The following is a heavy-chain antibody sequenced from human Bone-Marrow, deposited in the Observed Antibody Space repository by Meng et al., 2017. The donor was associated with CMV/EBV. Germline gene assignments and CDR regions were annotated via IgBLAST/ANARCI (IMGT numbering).Heavy chain of an antibody. CDR2: ISSSSSYI. D-gene: IGHD1-7*01. J-gene: IGHJ4*02. CDR1: GFTFSDYY. Sequence: GESLKISCAASGFTFSDYYMSWIRQAPGKGLEWVSSISSSSSYIYYADSVKGRFTISRDNAKNSLYLQMNSLRAEDTAVYYCARDRTGTKALDYWGQGTLVTVSS. V-gene: IGHV3-11*06. CDR3: ARDRTGTKALDY.